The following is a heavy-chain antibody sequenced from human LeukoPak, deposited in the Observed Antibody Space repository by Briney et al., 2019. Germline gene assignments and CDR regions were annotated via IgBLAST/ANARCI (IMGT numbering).Heavy chain of an antibody. CDR3: ARSRSFDY. CDR1: GFTFSSYD. CDR2: IITTGSRT. D-gene: IGHD3-10*01. Sequence: GGSPRLSCVASGFTFSSYDMHWVRQAPGKGLEYVSAIITTGSRTYYANSVKGRFSISRDNSKNTVYLQVGSLRPEDMAVYYCARSRSFDYWGQGTLVTVSS. V-gene: IGHV3-64*01. J-gene: IGHJ4*02.